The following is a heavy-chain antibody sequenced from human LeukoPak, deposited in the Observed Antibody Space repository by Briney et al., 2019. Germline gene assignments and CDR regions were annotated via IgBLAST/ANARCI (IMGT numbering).Heavy chain of an antibody. J-gene: IGHJ4*02. D-gene: IGHD1-14*01. CDR3: ARQPEPSLFDY. CDR1: GGSISSYY. V-gene: IGHV4-4*09. Sequence: SETLSLTCTVSGGSISSYYWSWIRQPPGKGLEWIGYIYTSGSTNYNPSLKSRVTISVDTSKNQLSLKLSSVTAADTAVYYCARQPEPSLFDYWGQGTLVTVSS. CDR2: IYTSGST.